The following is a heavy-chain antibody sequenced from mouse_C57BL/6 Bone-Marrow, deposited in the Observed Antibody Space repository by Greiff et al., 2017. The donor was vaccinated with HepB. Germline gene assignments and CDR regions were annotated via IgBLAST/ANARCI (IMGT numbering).Heavy chain of an antibody. V-gene: IGHV1-64*01. Sequence: QVQLKQPGAELVKPGASVKLSCKASGYTFTSYWMHWVKQRPGQGLEWIGMIHPNSGSTNYNEKFKSKATLTVDKSSSTAYMQLSSLTSEDSAVYYCARGRLYGSSYCWYFDVWGTGTTVTVSS. CDR2: IHPNSGST. J-gene: IGHJ1*03. D-gene: IGHD1-1*01. CDR3: ARGRLYGSSYCWYFDV. CDR1: GYTFTSYW.